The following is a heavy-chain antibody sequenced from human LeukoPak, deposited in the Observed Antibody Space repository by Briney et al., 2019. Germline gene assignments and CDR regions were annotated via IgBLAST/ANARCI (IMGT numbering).Heavy chain of an antibody. CDR3: ARAKWELLDY. V-gene: IGHV3-30-3*01. J-gene: IGHJ4*02. D-gene: IGHD1-26*01. CDR2: ISYDGSNK. Sequence: GGSLRLSCVASGFTFSSYAMHWVRPAPGKGLEWVAVISYDGSNKYYADSVKGRFTISRDNSKNTLYLQMNSLRAEDTAVYYCARAKWELLDYWGQGTLVTVSS. CDR1: GFTFSSYA.